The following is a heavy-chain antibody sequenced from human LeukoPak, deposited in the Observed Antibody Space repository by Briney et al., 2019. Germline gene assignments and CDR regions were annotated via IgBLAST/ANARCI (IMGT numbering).Heavy chain of an antibody. CDR2: INPNSGDT. D-gene: IGHD3-22*01. J-gene: IGHJ4*02. V-gene: IGHV1-2*02. CDR3: ARAYYESSAYRHAVYFDY. Sequence: ASVKVSCKASGYTFIGYYMHWVRQAPGQGFEWMGWINPNSGDTNYAQKLQGRVTMTTDTSTSTAYMELRSLSSDDTAVYYCARAYYESSAYRHAVYFDYWGQGTLVTVSS. CDR1: GYTFIGYY.